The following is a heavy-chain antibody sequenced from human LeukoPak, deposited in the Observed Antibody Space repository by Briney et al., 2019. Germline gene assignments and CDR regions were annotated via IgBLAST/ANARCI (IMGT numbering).Heavy chain of an antibody. CDR3: TRDRITGNWYFDL. Sequence: SETLSLTCTVSGGSISSGGYYWSWIRQHPGKGLEWIGYIYYSGSTYYNPSLKSRVTISVDTSKNQFSLKLSSVTAADTAVYYCTRDRITGNWYFDLWGRGTLVTVSS. D-gene: IGHD1-20*01. CDR2: IYYSGST. CDR1: GGSISSGGYY. J-gene: IGHJ2*01. V-gene: IGHV4-31*03.